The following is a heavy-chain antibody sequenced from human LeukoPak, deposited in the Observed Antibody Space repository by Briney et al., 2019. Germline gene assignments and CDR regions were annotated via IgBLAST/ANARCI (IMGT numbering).Heavy chain of an antibody. CDR3: AKSFAMVRGVYDY. Sequence: PPGGSLRLSCAASGFTFSSYAMSWVRQVPGKGLEWVSAISGSGGSTYYADSVKGRFTISRDNSKNTLYLQMNSLRAEDTAVYYCAKSFAMVRGVYDYWGQGTLVTVSS. D-gene: IGHD3-10*01. CDR1: GFTFSSYA. CDR2: ISGSGGST. V-gene: IGHV3-23*01. J-gene: IGHJ4*02.